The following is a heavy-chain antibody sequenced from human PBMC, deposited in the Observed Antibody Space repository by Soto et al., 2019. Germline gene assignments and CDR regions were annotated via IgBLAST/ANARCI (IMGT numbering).Heavy chain of an antibody. V-gene: IGHV3-30*18. D-gene: IGHD3-9*01. CDR3: AKWGRGSYDILTGYYMGFAY. Sequence: PGGSLRLSCAASGFTFSNYGMHWVRQAPGKGLEWVAVISYDGSNKYYADSVKGRFTISRDNSKNTLYLQMNSLRAEDTAVYYCAKWGRGSYDILTGYYMGFAYWGQGNLVTVSS. CDR1: GFTFSNYG. CDR2: ISYDGSNK. J-gene: IGHJ4*02.